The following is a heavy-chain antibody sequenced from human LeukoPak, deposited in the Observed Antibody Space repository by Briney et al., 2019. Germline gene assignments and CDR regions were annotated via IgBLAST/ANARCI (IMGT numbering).Heavy chain of an antibody. CDR1: GFTFSSYG. V-gene: IGHV3-30*18. CDR2: ISYDGSNK. Sequence: PGGSLRLSCAASGFTFSSYGMHWVRQAPGKGLEWVAVISYDGSNKYYADSVKGRFTISRDNSKNTLYLQMNSLRAEDTAVYYCAKSDPLLRYFDWLSPLGYWGQGTLVTVPS. CDR3: AKSDPLLRYFDWLSPLGY. D-gene: IGHD3-9*01. J-gene: IGHJ4*02.